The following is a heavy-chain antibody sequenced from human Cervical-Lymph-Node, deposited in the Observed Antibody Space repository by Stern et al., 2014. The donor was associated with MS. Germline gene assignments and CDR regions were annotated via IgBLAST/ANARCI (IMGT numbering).Heavy chain of an antibody. J-gene: IGHJ4*02. D-gene: IGHD6-13*01. CDR3: ARDDRTSWYGGMPH. CDR2: SWSDGTKE. V-gene: IGHV3-33*01. CDR1: GFTFSGYG. Sequence: VQLVESGGGAVQPGRSLRLSCATSGFTFSGYGMYWVRQAPGKGLEWVAISWSDGTKEDYADSVKGRFTISRDNSKNTLYLQRTSLRAEDTAVYYCARDDRTSWYGGMPHWGQGTLVTVSS.